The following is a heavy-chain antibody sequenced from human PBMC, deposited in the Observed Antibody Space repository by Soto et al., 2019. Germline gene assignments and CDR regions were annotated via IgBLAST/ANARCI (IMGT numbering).Heavy chain of an antibody. CDR3: AHRLNTGTTVGAWYFAL. J-gene: IGHJ2*01. D-gene: IGHD4-17*01. CDR2: IYWDDDK. CDR1: GFSLSTSGVG. Sequence: QITLKESGPTLVKPTQTLTLTCTFSGFSLSTSGVGVGWIRQPPGKALEWLALIYWDDDKRYSPSLKSRLTIPADTSNNQVVLTMTNMDPVDTATYYCAHRLNTGTTVGAWYFALWGRGTLVTVSS. V-gene: IGHV2-5*02.